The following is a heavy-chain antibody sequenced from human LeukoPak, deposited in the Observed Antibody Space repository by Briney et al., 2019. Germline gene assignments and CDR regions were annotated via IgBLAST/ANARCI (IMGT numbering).Heavy chain of an antibody. CDR2: IYTSGST. D-gene: IGHD5-18*01. J-gene: IGHJ6*03. Sequence: SETLSLTCTVSGGSISSYYWSWIRQPAGKGLEWIGRIYTSGSTNYNPSLKSRVTMSVDTSKNQSSLKLSSVTAADTAVYYCARVQLWPYYYYYYMDVWGKGTTVTVSS. CDR1: GGSISSYY. V-gene: IGHV4-4*07. CDR3: ARVQLWPYYYYYYMDV.